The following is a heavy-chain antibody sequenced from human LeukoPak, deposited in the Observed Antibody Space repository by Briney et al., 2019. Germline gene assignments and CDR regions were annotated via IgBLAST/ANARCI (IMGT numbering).Heavy chain of an antibody. CDR3: ARESERNDGWFDP. CDR1: GYTFKIHD. Sequence: PSVTVSCKASGYTFKIHDFNWVRQAPGQGLEWMGWVSPKTGRTGYAPKFQGRVYMTTNASLSTAYMELSSLRSDDTAVYFCARESERNDGWFDPWGQGTLVTVSS. CDR2: VSPKTGRT. D-gene: IGHD1-1*01. V-gene: IGHV1-8*01. J-gene: IGHJ5*02.